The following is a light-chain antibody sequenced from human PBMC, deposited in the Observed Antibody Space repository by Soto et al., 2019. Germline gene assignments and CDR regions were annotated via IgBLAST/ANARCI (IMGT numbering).Light chain of an antibody. J-gene: IGKJ1*01. Sequence: ESVLPQSPGTLSVSPVERSPLSFSSSQSVSSSYLAWYKQKPGQAPRLLIYGASSRATGIPDRFSGSGSGTDFTLTISRLEHEDFEVYYCQQYGSSPSTFGNGPTV. V-gene: IGKV3-20*01. CDR2: GAS. CDR3: QQYGSSPST. CDR1: QSVSSSY.